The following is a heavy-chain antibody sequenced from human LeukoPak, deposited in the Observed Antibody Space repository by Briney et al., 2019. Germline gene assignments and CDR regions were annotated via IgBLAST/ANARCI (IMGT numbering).Heavy chain of an antibody. CDR3: AKAEGDYGDYLYFQH. CDR2: ISYDGSNK. D-gene: IGHD4-17*01. J-gene: IGHJ1*01. Sequence: PGGSLRLSCAASGFTFSSYGMHWVRQAPGKGLEWVAVISYDGSNKYYADSVKGRFTISRDNSKNTLYLQMNSLRAEDTAVYYCAKAEGDYGDYLYFQHWGQGTQVTVSS. CDR1: GFTFSSYG. V-gene: IGHV3-30*18.